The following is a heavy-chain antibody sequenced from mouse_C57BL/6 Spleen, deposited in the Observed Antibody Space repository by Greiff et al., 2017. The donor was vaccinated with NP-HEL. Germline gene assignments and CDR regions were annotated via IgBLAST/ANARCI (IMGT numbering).Heavy chain of an antibody. CDR3: AIFITTVEDYAMDY. J-gene: IGHJ4*01. V-gene: IGHV1-69*01. CDR2: IDPFDSYT. D-gene: IGHD1-1*01. CDR1: GYTFTSYW. Sequence: QVQLQQPGAELVMPGASVKLSCKASGYTFTSYWMHWVKQRPGQGLEWIGEIDPFDSYTNYNQKFKGKSTLTVDKSSSTAYMQLSSLTSEDSAVYYCAIFITTVEDYAMDYWGQGTSVTVSS.